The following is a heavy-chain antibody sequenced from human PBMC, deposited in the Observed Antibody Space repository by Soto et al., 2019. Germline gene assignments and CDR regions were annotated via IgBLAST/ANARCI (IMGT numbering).Heavy chain of an antibody. Sequence: QVQLVQSGAEVKKPGSSVKVSCKASGGTFSSYAISWVRQAPGQGLEWMGGIIPIFGTANYAQKFQGRVTMTAEESTSTADFVVRSRRSDDKAVDYCARARSRDRRRIAAGYYYYGMDVWGQGTTVTVSS. CDR3: ARARSRDRRRIAAGYYYYGMDV. J-gene: IGHJ6*02. CDR1: GGTFSSYA. D-gene: IGHD6-13*01. CDR2: IIPIFGTA. V-gene: IGHV1-69*01.